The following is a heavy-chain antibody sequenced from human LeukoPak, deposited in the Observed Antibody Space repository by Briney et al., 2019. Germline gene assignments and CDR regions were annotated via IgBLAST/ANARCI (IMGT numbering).Heavy chain of an antibody. J-gene: IGHJ4*02. D-gene: IGHD4-17*01. CDR3: ARGFGDYAYYFDY. Sequence: SETLSLTCAVYGGSFSGYYWSWIRQPPGKGLEWIGEINHSGSTNYNPSLKSRVTISVDTSKNQLSLKLSSVTAADTAVYYCARGFGDYAYYFDYWGQGTLVTVSS. CDR2: INHSGST. V-gene: IGHV4-34*01. CDR1: GGSFSGYY.